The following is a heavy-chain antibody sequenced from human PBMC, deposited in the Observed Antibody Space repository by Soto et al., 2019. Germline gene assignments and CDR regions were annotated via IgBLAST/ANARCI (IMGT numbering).Heavy chain of an antibody. J-gene: IGHJ4*02. CDR3: GAVGPIVEAGGSQVELDY. V-gene: IGHV1-58*01. Sequence: QMQLVQSGPEVKKPGTSVKVSCKASGFTFTSSAVQWVRQARGQRLEWIGWIVVGSGNTNYAQKFQERVTITRDMSTSTAYMELSSLRSEHTAVYYCGAVGPIVEAGGSQVELDYWGQGTLVTVSS. CDR2: IVVGSGNT. D-gene: IGHD1-26*01. CDR1: GFTFTSSA.